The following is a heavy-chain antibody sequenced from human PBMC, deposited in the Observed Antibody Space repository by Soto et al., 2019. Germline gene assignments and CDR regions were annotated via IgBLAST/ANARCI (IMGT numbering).Heavy chain of an antibody. CDR1: GVSISSYH. CDR3: ASLAGDGWFDP. Sequence: QVQLQESGPGLVKPSETLSLTCTVSGVSISSYHWTWIRQPPGKGLEWIGYIYYSGRVNYNPSLKSRVTLSVDASKKQLSLTLNSVTAADTAVYFCASLAGDGWFDPWGQGTLVTVSS. J-gene: IGHJ5*02. V-gene: IGHV4-59*01. D-gene: IGHD3-10*01. CDR2: IYYSGRV.